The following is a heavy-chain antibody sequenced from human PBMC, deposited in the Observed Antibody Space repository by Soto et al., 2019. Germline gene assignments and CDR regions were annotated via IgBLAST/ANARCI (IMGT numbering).Heavy chain of an antibody. D-gene: IGHD3-10*01. Sequence: PSETLSLTCTVSGGSISSYYWSWIRQPPGKGLEWIGYIYYSGSTNYNPSLKSRVTISVDTSKNQFSLKLSSVTAADTAVYYCARSPPRITMVRGNWFDPWGQGTLVTVSS. V-gene: IGHV4-59*08. CDR2: IYYSGST. J-gene: IGHJ5*02. CDR3: ARSPPRITMVRGNWFDP. CDR1: GGSISSYY.